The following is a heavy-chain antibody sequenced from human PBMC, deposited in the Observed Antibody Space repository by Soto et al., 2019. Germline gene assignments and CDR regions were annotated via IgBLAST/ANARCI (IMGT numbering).Heavy chain of an antibody. CDR1: SGSISSSNW. Sequence: SETLSLTCAVSSGSISSSNWWSCVRQPPGKGLEWIGEIYHSGSTNYNPSLKSRVTISVDKSKNQFSLKLSSVTAADTAVYYCARDRRYCSSTSCYGKFDPWGQGTLVTVSS. CDR3: ARDRRYCSSTSCYGKFDP. V-gene: IGHV4-4*02. D-gene: IGHD2-2*01. CDR2: IYHSGST. J-gene: IGHJ5*02.